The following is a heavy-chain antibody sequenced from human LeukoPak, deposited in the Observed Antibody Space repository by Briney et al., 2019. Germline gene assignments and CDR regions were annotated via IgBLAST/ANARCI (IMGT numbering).Heavy chain of an antibody. J-gene: IGHJ2*01. D-gene: IGHD3-22*01. CDR1: GGSIYSGTYF. CDR3: ARAARQGFTMIVVPFFYFDL. V-gene: IGHV4-39*07. Sequence: SETLSLTCTVSGGSIYSGTYFWGWIRQPPGKGLEWIGYINHSGSTYYNPSLGSRVTMSVDTSNNQFSLKLSSVTAADSAVYYCARAARQGFTMIVVPFFYFDLWGRGTLVTVSS. CDR2: INHSGST.